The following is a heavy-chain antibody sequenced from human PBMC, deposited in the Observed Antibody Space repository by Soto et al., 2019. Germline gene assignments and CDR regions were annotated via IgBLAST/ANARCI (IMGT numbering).Heavy chain of an antibody. Sequence: EVQLLESGGGLVQPGGSLRLSCAASGFTFSSYAMSWVRQAPGKGLEWVSAISGSGGSTYYADSVKGRFTISRDNSKNTLYLQMNSLRAEDTAVYYCEKGPTGENDYGDYGGFDYWGQGTLVTVSS. CDR3: EKGPTGENDYGDYGGFDY. D-gene: IGHD4-17*01. CDR2: ISGSGGST. V-gene: IGHV3-23*01. CDR1: GFTFSSYA. J-gene: IGHJ4*02.